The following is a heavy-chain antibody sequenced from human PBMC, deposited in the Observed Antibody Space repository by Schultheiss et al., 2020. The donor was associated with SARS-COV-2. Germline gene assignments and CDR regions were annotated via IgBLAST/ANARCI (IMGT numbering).Heavy chain of an antibody. V-gene: IGHV3-23*01. CDR3: ARVYDSSGYDY. CDR1: GFTFSSYA. CDR2: ISGSGGST. D-gene: IGHD3-22*01. J-gene: IGHJ4*02. Sequence: GGSLRLSCAASGFTFSSYAMSWVRQAPGKGLEWVSAISGSGGSTYYADSVKGRFTISRDNAKNSLYLQMNSLRAEDTAVYYCARVYDSSGYDYWGQGTLVTVSS.